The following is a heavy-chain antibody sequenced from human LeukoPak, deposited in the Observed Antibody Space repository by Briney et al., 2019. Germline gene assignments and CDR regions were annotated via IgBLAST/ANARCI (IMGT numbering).Heavy chain of an antibody. Sequence: GGSLRLSCAASGFTFNNYAMHWVRQAPGKGLEWVAVISYDGSNKYYADSVKGRFTISRDNSKNTLYLQMNSLRAEDTAVYYCAREGWFGEFPLDYWGQGTLVTVSS. CDR2: ISYDGSNK. J-gene: IGHJ4*02. CDR3: AREGWFGEFPLDY. CDR1: GFTFNNYA. V-gene: IGHV3-30-3*01. D-gene: IGHD3-10*01.